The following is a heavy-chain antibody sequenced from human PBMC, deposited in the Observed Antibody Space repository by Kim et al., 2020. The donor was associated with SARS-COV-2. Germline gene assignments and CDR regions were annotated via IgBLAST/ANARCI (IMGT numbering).Heavy chain of an antibody. V-gene: IGHV4-59*13. J-gene: IGHJ4*02. CDR1: GGSISSYY. D-gene: IGHD4-4*01. CDR3: ARYSHDYSNYYFDY. Sequence: SETLSLTCTVSGGSISSYYWSWIRQPPGKGLEWIGYIYYSGSTNYNPSLKSRVTISVDTSKNQFSLKLSSVTAADTAVYYCARYSHDYSNYYFDYWGQGTLVTVSS. CDR2: IYYSGST.